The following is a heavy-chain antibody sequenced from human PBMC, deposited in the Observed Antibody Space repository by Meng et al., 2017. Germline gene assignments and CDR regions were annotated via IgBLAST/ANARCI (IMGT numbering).Heavy chain of an antibody. CDR2: IIPIFGTA. V-gene: IGHV1-69*01. J-gene: IGHJ4*02. D-gene: IGHD1-1*01. CDR3: AREGLGLVQLERHYYFDY. CDR1: VVTSSSSA. Sequence: QVRVGMAAGWVRKPGPAGKASTKATVVTSSSSAIGWVRQAPGQGRDWRGGIIPIFGTANYAQKFQGRVTMTADESTSTAYRGLGSLRSEDTAVYYCAREGLGLVQLERHYYFDYWGQGTLVTVSS.